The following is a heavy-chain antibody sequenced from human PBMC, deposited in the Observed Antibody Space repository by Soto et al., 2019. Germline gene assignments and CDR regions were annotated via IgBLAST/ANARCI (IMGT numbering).Heavy chain of an antibody. CDR3: ARVSRRDRGPLVRVLTTQDPYYYVMDV. CDR2: ITVNGIT. J-gene: IGHJ6*02. Sequence: QVQQLESGPGLVKPWDTLSLTCTVSGAYVSDFSWSWIRQPAGKGLEWIGRITVNGITQYTPSFRSRVTISVDTSKNQFSLNLFSVTAADTAVYYCARVSRRDRGPLVRVLTTQDPYYYVMDVWGLGTTVTVSS. D-gene: IGHD3-10*01. V-gene: IGHV4-4*07. CDR1: GAYVSDFS.